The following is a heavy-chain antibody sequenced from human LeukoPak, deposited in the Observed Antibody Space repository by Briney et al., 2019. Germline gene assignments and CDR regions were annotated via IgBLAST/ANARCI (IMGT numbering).Heavy chain of an antibody. Sequence: PGGSLRLSCAASEFPFSMYWMNWVRQAPGKGLEWVANINQDGSEKNYVDSVKGRFTISRDNAKNSLYLQMNSLRAEDTAVYYCARRRDNWNDPLSTYYYYMDVWGKGTTVTVSS. J-gene: IGHJ6*03. CDR1: EFPFSMYW. D-gene: IGHD1-1*01. V-gene: IGHV3-7*01. CDR3: ARRRDNWNDPLSTYYYYMDV. CDR2: INQDGSEK.